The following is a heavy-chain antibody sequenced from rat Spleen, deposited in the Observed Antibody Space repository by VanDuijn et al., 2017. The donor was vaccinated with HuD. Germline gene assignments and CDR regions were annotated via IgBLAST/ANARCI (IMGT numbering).Heavy chain of an antibody. J-gene: IGHJ1*01. Sequence: EVQLAESGGGLVQPGRSLKLSCAASGFTFSDYNMAWVRQAPKKGLEWVAYISYDGGSTYYRDSVKGRFTISRDNGKSGLYLQMDSLRSEDTATYYCTTVSSYTYWYFDFWGPGTMVTVSS. CDR1: GFTFSDYN. CDR2: ISYDGGST. V-gene: IGHV5-20*01. CDR3: TTVSSYTYWYFDF. D-gene: IGHD1-2*01.